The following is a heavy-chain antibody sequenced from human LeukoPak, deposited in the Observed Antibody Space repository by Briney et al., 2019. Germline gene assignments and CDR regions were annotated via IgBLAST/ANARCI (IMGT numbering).Heavy chain of an antibody. Sequence: AASVKVSCKASGYTFTSYGISWVRQAPGQGLEWMGWISAYNGNTNYAQKLQGRDTMTTDTSTSTAYMELRSLRSDDTAVYYCARATRYYYDSSGYYPFDYWGQGTLVTVSS. D-gene: IGHD3-22*01. CDR1: GYTFTSYG. CDR2: ISAYNGNT. V-gene: IGHV1-18*01. J-gene: IGHJ4*02. CDR3: ARATRYYYDSSGYYPFDY.